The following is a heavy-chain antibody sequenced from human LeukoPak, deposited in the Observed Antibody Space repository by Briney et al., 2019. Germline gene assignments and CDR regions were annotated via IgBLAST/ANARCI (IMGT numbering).Heavy chain of an antibody. D-gene: IGHD3-22*01. J-gene: IGHJ3*02. CDR3: ARDRVYYDSTNENAFDI. CDR1: GFTFSSYE. V-gene: IGHV3-48*03. CDR2: ISSSGSTI. Sequence: PGGSLRLSCAASGFTFSSYEMNWVRQAPGKGLEWVSYISSSGSTIYYADSVKGRFTISRDNAKNSPYLQMNSLRAEDTAVYYCARDRVYYDSTNENAFDIWGQGTMVTVSS.